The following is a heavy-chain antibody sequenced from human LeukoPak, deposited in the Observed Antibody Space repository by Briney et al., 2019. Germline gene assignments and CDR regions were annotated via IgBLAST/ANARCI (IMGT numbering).Heavy chain of an antibody. CDR2: MYYSGST. Sequence: SETLSLTCTVSGGSISSGDYYWSWIRQPPGKCLEWIAYMYYSGSTYYNPSLKSRVTMSADTSKNQLSLKLSSVTAADTAVYYCARPYYYDSRIDPWGQGILVTVFS. J-gene: IGHJ5*02. CDR1: GGSISSGDYY. D-gene: IGHD3-22*01. V-gene: IGHV4-30-4*01. CDR3: ARPYYYDSRIDP.